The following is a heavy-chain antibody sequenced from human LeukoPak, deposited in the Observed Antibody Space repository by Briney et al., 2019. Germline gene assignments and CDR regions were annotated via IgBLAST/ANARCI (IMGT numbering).Heavy chain of an antibody. V-gene: IGHV4-4*07. D-gene: IGHD4-23*01. CDR1: GGSISSYY. J-gene: IGHJ4*02. CDR2: IYTSGST. CDR3: ARVGVDYSGNIIKYYFDY. Sequence: SETLSLTCTVSGGSISSYYWSWIRQPAGKGLEWIGRIYTSGSTNYNPSLKSRVIISVDTSKNQFSLNLSPVIAADTAVYYCARVGVDYSGNIIKYYFDYWGQGTLVTVSS.